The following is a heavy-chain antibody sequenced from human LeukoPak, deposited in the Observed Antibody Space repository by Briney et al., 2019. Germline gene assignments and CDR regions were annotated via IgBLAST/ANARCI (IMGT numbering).Heavy chain of an antibody. Sequence: ASAKVSCKASGYTFTNYGINWVRQAPGQGLEWMGWISGYNGNTKYAQRFQGRLTMTTDTSTSTAYMDLRSLTSDDTAVYYCARDLEDTAMPDSSVYWGQGTLVTVSS. D-gene: IGHD5-18*01. J-gene: IGHJ4*02. CDR2: ISGYNGNT. V-gene: IGHV1-18*01. CDR3: ARDLEDTAMPDSSVY. CDR1: GYTFTNYG.